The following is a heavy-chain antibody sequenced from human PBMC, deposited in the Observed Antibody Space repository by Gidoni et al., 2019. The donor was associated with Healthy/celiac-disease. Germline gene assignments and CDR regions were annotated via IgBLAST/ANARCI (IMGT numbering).Heavy chain of an antibody. CDR3: ATEINYYDSSGYYS. Sequence: QVQLQESGPGLVKPSQTLSLTCTVSGGSISSGSYYWSWIRQPAGKGLEWIGRIYTSGSTHYNPSLKSRVTISVDTSKNQFSLKLSSVTAADTAVYYCATEINYYDSSGYYSWGQGTMVTVSS. V-gene: IGHV4-61*02. CDR2: IYTSGST. J-gene: IGHJ3*01. D-gene: IGHD3-22*01. CDR1: GGSISSGSYY.